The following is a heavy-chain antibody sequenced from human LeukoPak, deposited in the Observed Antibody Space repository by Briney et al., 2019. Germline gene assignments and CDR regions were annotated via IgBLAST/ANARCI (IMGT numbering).Heavy chain of an antibody. Sequence: EASVKVSCKVSGYTLTELSMHWVRQAPGKGLEWMGGFDPEDGETIYAQKFQGRVTMTEDTSTDTAYMELSSLRSEDTAVYYCATDLRYSSSWDAWVPWGQGTLATVSS. D-gene: IGHD6-13*01. V-gene: IGHV1-24*01. J-gene: IGHJ5*02. CDR1: GYTLTELS. CDR2: FDPEDGET. CDR3: ATDLRYSSSWDAWVP.